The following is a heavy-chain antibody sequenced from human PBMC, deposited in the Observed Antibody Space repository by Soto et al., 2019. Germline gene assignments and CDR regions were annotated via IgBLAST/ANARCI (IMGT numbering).Heavy chain of an antibody. CDR3: AGSIAVAGPFDY. D-gene: IGHD6-19*01. Sequence: GASVKVSCKASGYTFTIYYMHWVLQAPGQGLEWMGIINPSGGSTSYAQKFQGRVTMTRDTSTSTVYMELSSLRSEDTAVYYCAGSIAVAGPFDYWGQGTLVTVSS. J-gene: IGHJ4*02. CDR1: GYTFTIYY. CDR2: INPSGGST. V-gene: IGHV1-46*01.